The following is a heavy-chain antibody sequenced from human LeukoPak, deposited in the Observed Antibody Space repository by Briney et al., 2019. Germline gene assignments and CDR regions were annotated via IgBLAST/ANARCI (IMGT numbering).Heavy chain of an antibody. V-gene: IGHV1-3*01. Sequence: ASVKVSCKASGYTFTSYAMHWVRQAPGQRLEWMGWINAGNGNTKYSQKFQGRVTITRDTSASTAYMELRSLTSDDTAVYYCARVDLYYDSSGYSQAANDYWGQGTLVTVSS. D-gene: IGHD3-22*01. CDR3: ARVDLYYDSSGYSQAANDY. CDR1: GYTFTSYA. CDR2: INAGNGNT. J-gene: IGHJ4*02.